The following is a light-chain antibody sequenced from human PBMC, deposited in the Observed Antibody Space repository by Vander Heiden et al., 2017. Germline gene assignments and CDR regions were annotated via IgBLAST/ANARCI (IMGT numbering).Light chain of an antibody. CDR2: AAS. Sequence: DIQMTQSPSSLSASVGDRVTITCRASQSISSYLKWYQQKPGKATKLLIYAASSLQSGVPSRCSGSGSGTDFTRTISSLQPEDVATYYCQQSDWTPITFGQGTRLEIK. CDR3: QQSDWTPIT. CDR1: QSISSY. J-gene: IGKJ5*01. V-gene: IGKV1-39*01.